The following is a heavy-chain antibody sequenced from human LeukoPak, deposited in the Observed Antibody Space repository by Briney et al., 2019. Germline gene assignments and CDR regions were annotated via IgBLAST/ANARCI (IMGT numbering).Heavy chain of an antibody. CDR2: INHSGST. CDR3: ARVYYSSSYDYWYFHL. J-gene: IGHJ2*01. D-gene: IGHD6-13*01. Sequence: SETLSLTYTVSGGSISSSSYYWSWIRQPPGKGLEWIGEINHSGSTNYNPSLKSRVTISVDTSKNQFSLKLSSVTAEDTAVYYCARVYYSSSYDYWYFHLWGRGTLVTVSS. CDR1: GGSISSSSYY. V-gene: IGHV4-39*07.